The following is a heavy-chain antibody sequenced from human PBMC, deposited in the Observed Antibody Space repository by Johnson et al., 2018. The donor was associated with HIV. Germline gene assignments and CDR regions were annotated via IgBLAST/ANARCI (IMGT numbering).Heavy chain of an antibody. CDR3: AKLSMGDAFDI. D-gene: IGHD2-8*01. CDR1: GFTFDDYA. J-gene: IGHJ3*02. V-gene: IGHV3-9*01. Sequence: VQLVESGGGLVQPGRSLRLSCAASGFTFDDYAMHWVRQAPGKGLEWVSGISWNSDSTYYADTVKGRFTISRDNSKNSLYLQMNSLRTEDTALYYCAKLSMGDAFDIWGQGTMVTVSS. CDR2: ISWNSDST.